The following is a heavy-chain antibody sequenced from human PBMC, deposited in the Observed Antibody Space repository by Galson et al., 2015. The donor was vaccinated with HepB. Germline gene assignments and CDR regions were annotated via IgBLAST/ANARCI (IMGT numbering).Heavy chain of an antibody. D-gene: IGHD2-2*01. J-gene: IGHJ5*02. V-gene: IGHV1-2*04. CDR1: GYTFTGYY. CDR2: INPNSGGT. CDR3: ARGRRGYCSSTSCYRFDP. Sequence: SVKVSCKASGYTFTGYYMHWVRQAPGQGLEWMGWINPNSGGTNYAQKFQGWVTMTRDTSISTAYMELSRLRSDDTAVYYCARGRRGYCSSTSCYRFDPWGQGTLVTVSS.